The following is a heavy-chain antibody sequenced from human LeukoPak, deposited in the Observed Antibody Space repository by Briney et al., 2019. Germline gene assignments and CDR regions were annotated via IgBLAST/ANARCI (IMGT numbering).Heavy chain of an antibody. Sequence: PSETLSLTCTVSGDSINNYYWSWIRQPPGKRLEWIGYIYYSGNTNYNPSLKSRVTFSVDTSKNQFALRMSSVTAADTAVYFCVGTYCGGDCYAMYAFDFWGQGTVVIVSS. D-gene: IGHD2-21*02. J-gene: IGHJ3*01. CDR1: GDSINNYY. V-gene: IGHV4-59*08. CDR3: VGTYCGGDCYAMYAFDF. CDR2: IYYSGNT.